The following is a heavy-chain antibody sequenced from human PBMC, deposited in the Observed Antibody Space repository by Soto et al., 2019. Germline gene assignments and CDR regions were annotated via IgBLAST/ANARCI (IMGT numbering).Heavy chain of an antibody. CDR1: GGSFSGYY. J-gene: IGHJ4*02. CDR2: INHSGST. V-gene: IGHV4-34*01. D-gene: IGHD5-12*01. Sequence: SETLSLTCAVYGGSFSGYYWSWIRQPPGKGLEWIGEINHSGSTNYNPSLKSRVTISVDTSKNQFSLKLSSVTAADTAVYYCARQSRYSGYGIDYWGQGTLVTVSS. CDR3: ARQSRYSGYGIDY.